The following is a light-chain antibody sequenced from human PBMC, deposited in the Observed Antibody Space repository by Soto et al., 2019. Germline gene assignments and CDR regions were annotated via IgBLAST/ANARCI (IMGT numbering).Light chain of an antibody. CDR2: AAS. CDR1: QGIRND. V-gene: IGKV1-6*01. Sequence: AIQMTQSPSSLSASVGHRVPIPCRASQGIRNDLGWYQQKPGKAPKLLIYAASSLQSGVPSRFSGSGSGTDFTLTISSLQPEDFATYYCLQDYNYPRTFGQGTKVDIK. J-gene: IGKJ1*01. CDR3: LQDYNYPRT.